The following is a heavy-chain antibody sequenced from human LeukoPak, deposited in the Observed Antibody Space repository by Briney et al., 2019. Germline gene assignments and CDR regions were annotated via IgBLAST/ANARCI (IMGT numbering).Heavy chain of an antibody. CDR2: INHSGST. J-gene: IGHJ4*02. Sequence: SETLSLTCAVYGGSFSGYYWSWIRQPPGKGLEWIGEINHSGSTNYNPPLKSRVTISVDTSKNQFSLKLSSVTAADTAVYYCARGRTRRQLWFDYWGQGTLVTVSS. CDR1: GGSFSGYY. CDR3: ARGRTRRQLWFDY. D-gene: IGHD5-18*01. V-gene: IGHV4-34*01.